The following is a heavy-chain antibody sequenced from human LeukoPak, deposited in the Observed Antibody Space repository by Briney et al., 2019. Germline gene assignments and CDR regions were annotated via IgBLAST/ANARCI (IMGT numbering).Heavy chain of an antibody. J-gene: IGHJ4*02. V-gene: IGHV4-59*08. CDR2: IYYSGST. Sequence: SETLSLTCTVSGGSISSYYWSWIRQPPGKGLEWIGYIYYSGSTDYNPSLKSRVTISVDTSKNQFSLELSSVTAADTAVYYCARTTMTVSHFDYWGQGTLVTVSS. CDR1: GGSISSYY. CDR3: ARTTMTVSHFDY. D-gene: IGHD4-17*01.